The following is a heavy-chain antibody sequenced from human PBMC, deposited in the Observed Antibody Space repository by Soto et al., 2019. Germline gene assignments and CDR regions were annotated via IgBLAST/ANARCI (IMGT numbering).Heavy chain of an antibody. J-gene: IGHJ4*02. D-gene: IGHD2-2*01. V-gene: IGHV3-30-3*01. CDR1: GFTFSSYA. CDR2: ISYDGSNK. CDR3: ARDPDCSSTLCFEDTHHDQDY. Sequence: ESGGGVVQPGRSLRLSCAASGFTFSSYAMHWVRQAPGKGLEWVAVISYDGSNKYYADAVKGRFTISRDNSKNTLYLQMNSLRAEDTAVYYCARDPDCSSTLCFEDTHHDQDYWGQGTLVTVSS.